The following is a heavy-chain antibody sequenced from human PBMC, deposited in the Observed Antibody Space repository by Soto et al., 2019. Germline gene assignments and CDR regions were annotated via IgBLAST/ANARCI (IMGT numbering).Heavy chain of an antibody. D-gene: IGHD5-18*01. CDR3: ARDTAMALPDA. CDR1: GYTFTSYS. V-gene: IGHV1-18*01. CDR2: ISAHNGNT. Sequence: QVQLVQSGAEVKKPGASVKVSCKASGYTFTSYSITWVRQAPGQGLEWMGWISAHNGNTKSAQKLQGRVTITTDTATSTAYMEVRSLRSDDTAVYYCARDTAMALPDAWGQGTLVTVSS. J-gene: IGHJ4*02.